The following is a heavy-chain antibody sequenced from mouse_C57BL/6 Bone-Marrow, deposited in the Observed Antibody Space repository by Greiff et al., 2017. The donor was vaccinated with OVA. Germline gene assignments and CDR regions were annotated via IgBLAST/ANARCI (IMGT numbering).Heavy chain of an antibody. J-gene: IGHJ4*01. Sequence: VQGVESGPGLVAPSQSLSITCTVSGFSLTSYGVHWVRQPPGKGLEWLVVIWSDGSTTYNSALKSRLSISKDNSKSQVFIKMNSLQADDTAMYNSARQGRRDYYAMDYWGQGTSVTVSS. CDR1: GFSLTSYG. V-gene: IGHV2-6-1*01. CDR3: ARQGRRDYYAMDY. CDR2: IWSDGST.